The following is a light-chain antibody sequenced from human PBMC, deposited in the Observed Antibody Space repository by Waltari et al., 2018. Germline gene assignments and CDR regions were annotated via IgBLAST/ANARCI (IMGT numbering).Light chain of an antibody. CDR1: SSDFGTYDL. Sequence: QPVLTQPASVSGSAGQSITISCTGTSSDFGTYDLVSWYQHHPGKAPKVIIYEGVKRPSGVSDRFSGSKSGTTASLTISGLQADDEAEYYCCSYAVTTTYVFGGGTSVTVL. J-gene: IGLJ1*01. CDR3: CSYAVTTTYV. V-gene: IGLV2-23*01. CDR2: EGV.